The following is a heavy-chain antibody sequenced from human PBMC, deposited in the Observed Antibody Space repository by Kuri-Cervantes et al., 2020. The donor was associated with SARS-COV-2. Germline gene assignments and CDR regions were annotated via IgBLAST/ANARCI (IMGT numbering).Heavy chain of an antibody. J-gene: IGHJ3*02. CDR3: ARIRDSSVTMVRGVILDAFDI. D-gene: IGHD3-10*01. Sequence: SCPTLVKPTQTLTLTCTFSGFSLSTSGMCVSWIRQPPGKALEWLARIDWDDDKYYSTSLKTRLTISKDTSKNQVVLTMTNMDPVDTAAYYCARIRDSSVTMVRGVILDAFDIWGQGTMVTVSS. V-gene: IGHV2-70*11. CDR1: GFSLSTSGMC. CDR2: IDWDDDK.